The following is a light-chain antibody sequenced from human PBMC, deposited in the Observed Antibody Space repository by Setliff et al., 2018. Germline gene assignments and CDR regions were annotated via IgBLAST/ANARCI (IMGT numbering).Light chain of an antibody. CDR1: SSNIGAGYD. V-gene: IGLV1-40*01. CDR2: GST. J-gene: IGLJ1*01. Sequence: EPGQRVTISCTGSSSNIGAGYDVHWYQQLPGTAPKLLIYGSTNRPSGVPDRFSGSKSGTSASLVITGLQAEDEADYYCQSYDSSLSGYVFGTGTKVTVL. CDR3: QSYDSSLSGYV.